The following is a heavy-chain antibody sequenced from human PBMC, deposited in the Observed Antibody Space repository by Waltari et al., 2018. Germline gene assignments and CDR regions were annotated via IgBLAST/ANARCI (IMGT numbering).Heavy chain of an antibody. V-gene: IGHV1-18*01. Sequence: QVQLVQSGAEVKKPGASVKVSCKASGYTFTSYGISWVRQAPGQGLEWMGWISAYNGNTNYAQKLQGRVTMTTDTSTSTAYMELRSLRSDDTAVYYCARGGLTSRDYYDSRVPYYFDYWGQGTLVTVSS. J-gene: IGHJ4*02. D-gene: IGHD3-22*01. CDR1: GYTFTSYG. CDR2: ISAYNGNT. CDR3: ARGGLTSRDYYDSRVPYYFDY.